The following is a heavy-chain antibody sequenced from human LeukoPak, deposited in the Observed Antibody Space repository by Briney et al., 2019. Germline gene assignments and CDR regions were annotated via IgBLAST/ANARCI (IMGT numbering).Heavy chain of an antibody. Sequence: RRSGPTLVNPTQTLTLTCTFSGFSLSTRGMRVSWIRQPPGKVLEWLARIDWDDDKFYSTSLKTRLTISKDTSKNQVVLTMANMDPVDTATYYCARTESGSGYDYWGQGTLVTVSS. CDR2: IDWDDDK. J-gene: IGHJ4*02. D-gene: IGHD3-10*01. CDR3: ARTESGSGYDY. CDR1: GFSLSTRGMR. V-gene: IGHV2-70*17.